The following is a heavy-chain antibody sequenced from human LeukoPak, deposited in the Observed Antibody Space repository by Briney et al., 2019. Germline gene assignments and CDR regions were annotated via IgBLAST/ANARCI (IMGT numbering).Heavy chain of an antibody. V-gene: IGHV3-74*01. CDR2: ITSDGSSA. Sequence: GGSLRLSCAASGFTFSSYWMHWVRQAPGKGPVWVSRITSDGSSASYADSVKGRFTISRDNAKNTLYLQMNSLRAEDTAVYYCARGQSTWGDYWGQGTLVTVSS. CDR1: GFTFSSYW. J-gene: IGHJ4*02. D-gene: IGHD7-27*01. CDR3: ARGQSTWGDY.